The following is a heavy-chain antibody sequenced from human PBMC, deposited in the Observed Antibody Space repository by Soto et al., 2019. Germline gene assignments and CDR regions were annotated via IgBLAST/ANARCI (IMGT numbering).Heavy chain of an antibody. CDR3: GGDDDHPGHGFDY. CDR1: GFTFSRHG. J-gene: IGHJ4*02. V-gene: IGHV3-33*01. CDR2: ILNDASGH. Sequence: QVQLVESGGGVVQPGTSLRLSCAASGFTFSRHGMHWVRQTPGKGLEWLAVILNDASGHWYADSVKGRFTISRDNFENQLYLENNGLQIEDTAMYFCGGDDDHPGHGFDYWGQGTLVTVSS.